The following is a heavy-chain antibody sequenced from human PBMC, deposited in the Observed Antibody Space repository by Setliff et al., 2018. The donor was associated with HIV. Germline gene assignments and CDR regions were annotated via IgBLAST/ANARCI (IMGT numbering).Heavy chain of an antibody. J-gene: IGHJ5*02. V-gene: IGHV4-34*01. CDR3: ARGSTYRVDP. D-gene: IGHD3-16*02. Sequence: SETLSLTCAVYGGSFSDYYWSWIRQPPAKGLEGIGEINHSGSTNYNPSHKRRVTISVDTSKNQFSLKLNSVTAADTAVYYCARGSTYRVDPWGQGILVTVSS. CDR2: INHSGST. CDR1: GGSFSDYY.